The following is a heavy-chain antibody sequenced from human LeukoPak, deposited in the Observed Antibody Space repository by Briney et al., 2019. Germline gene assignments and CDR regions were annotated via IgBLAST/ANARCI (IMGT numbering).Heavy chain of an antibody. CDR2: SNAGNGNT. Sequence: ASVTLSCKASGYTFTSYAMHWVRRAPGQRPERMGGSNAGNGNTKYSQKYPGRVTITRNTSASAAYMELSSRRSEDTAVYYGARDVAYYGMNVWGEGTTVSVSS. V-gene: IGHV1-3*01. CDR3: ARDVAYYGMNV. CDR1: GYTFTSYA. J-gene: IGHJ6*02.